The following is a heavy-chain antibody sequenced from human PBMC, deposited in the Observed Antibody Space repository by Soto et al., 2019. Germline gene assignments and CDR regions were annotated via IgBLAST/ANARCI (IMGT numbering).Heavy chain of an antibody. CDR3: ARDGALDGDYYYYGMDV. CDR1: GGSISSYY. CDR2: IYYSGST. Sequence: SETLSLTCTVSGGSISSYYWSWIRQPPGKGLEWIGYIYYSGSTNYNPSLKSRVTISVDTSKNQFSLKLSSVTAADTAVYYCARDGALDGDYYYYGMDVWGQGTTVTVSS. J-gene: IGHJ6*02. D-gene: IGHD4-17*01. V-gene: IGHV4-59*01.